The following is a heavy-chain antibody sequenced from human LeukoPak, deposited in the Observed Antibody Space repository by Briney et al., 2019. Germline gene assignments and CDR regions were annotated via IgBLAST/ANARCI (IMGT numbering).Heavy chain of an antibody. CDR1: GFTFSSYA. CDR2: ISGSGGST. D-gene: IGHD3-22*01. Sequence: GGSLRLSCAASGFTFSSYAMSWVRQAPGKGLEWVSAISGSGGSTYYADSVKGRFTISRDNSKNTLYLQMNSLRAEDTAVYYCAKVGLKTYYYDSSGYPDAFDIWGQGTMVTVSS. J-gene: IGHJ3*02. V-gene: IGHV3-23*01. CDR3: AKVGLKTYYYDSSGYPDAFDI.